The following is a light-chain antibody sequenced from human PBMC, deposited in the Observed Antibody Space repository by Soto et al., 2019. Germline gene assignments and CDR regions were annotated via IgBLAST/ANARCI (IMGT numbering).Light chain of an antibody. CDR1: SSDVGGYNY. Sequence: QSVLTQPRSVSGSPGQSVTISCTGTSSDVGGYNYVSWYQQHPGKAPKLMIYDVSKRPSGVPDRFSGSKSGNTASLTISGLQAEDEAAYYCCSYAGSYTLYVFGTGTKLTVL. CDR3: CSYAGSYTLYV. V-gene: IGLV2-11*01. CDR2: DVS. J-gene: IGLJ1*01.